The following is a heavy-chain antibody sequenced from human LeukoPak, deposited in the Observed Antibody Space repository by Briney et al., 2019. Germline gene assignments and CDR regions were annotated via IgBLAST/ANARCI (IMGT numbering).Heavy chain of an antibody. J-gene: IGHJ4*02. D-gene: IGHD6-19*01. Sequence: GGSLRLSCAASGLTFSVDGMHWVRQAPGKGLEWVSAITGNGGSTYYADSVKGRFTISRDNSKSTLYLQMSRLRAEDTAIYYCAKRSCSGTTCYPLDYWGKGTLVTVSS. V-gene: IGHV3-23*01. CDR3: AKRSCSGTTCYPLDY. CDR2: ITGNGGST. CDR1: GLTFSVDG.